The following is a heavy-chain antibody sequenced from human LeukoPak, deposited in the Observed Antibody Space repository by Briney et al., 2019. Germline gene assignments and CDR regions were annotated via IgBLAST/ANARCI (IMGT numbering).Heavy chain of an antibody. V-gene: IGHV5-51*01. CDR1: EYSFTSYW. CDR2: IYSGDSDV. Sequence: GESLKISCKGSEYSFTSYWIGWVRQMPGKGLEWMGIIYSGDSDVRYSPSFQGRVTISADKSISTAYLQWSSLKASDTAMYYCARPATTGQQLLPAAFDIWGQGTMVTVSS. D-gene: IGHD6-13*01. CDR3: ARPATTGQQLLPAAFDI. J-gene: IGHJ3*02.